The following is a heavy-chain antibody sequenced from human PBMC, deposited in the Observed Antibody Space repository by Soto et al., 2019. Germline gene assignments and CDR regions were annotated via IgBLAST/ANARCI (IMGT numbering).Heavy chain of an antibody. Sequence: ASLKVSCKASGYTFTSYGISWVRQAPGQGLEWMGWISAYNGNTNYAQKLQGRVTMTTDTSTSTAYMELRSLRSDDTAVYYCARDQFYSSSSTYYYGMDVWGQGTTVTVSS. CDR1: GYTFTSYG. D-gene: IGHD6-6*01. V-gene: IGHV1-18*01. CDR2: ISAYNGNT. J-gene: IGHJ6*02. CDR3: ARDQFYSSSSTYYYGMDV.